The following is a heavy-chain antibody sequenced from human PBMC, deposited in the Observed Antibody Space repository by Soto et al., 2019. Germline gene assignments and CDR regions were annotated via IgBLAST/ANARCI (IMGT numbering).Heavy chain of an antibody. V-gene: IGHV1-18*01. CDR3: ATSRGESTYYYYGMDV. D-gene: IGHD2-21*01. Sequence: ASVKVSCKASGYTFTSYGISWVRQAPGQGLEWMGWISAYNGNTNYAQKLQGRVTMTTDTSTDTAYMELSSLRSEDTAVYYCATSRGESTYYYYGMDVWGQGTTVTVSS. CDR1: GYTFTSYG. CDR2: ISAYNGNT. J-gene: IGHJ6*02.